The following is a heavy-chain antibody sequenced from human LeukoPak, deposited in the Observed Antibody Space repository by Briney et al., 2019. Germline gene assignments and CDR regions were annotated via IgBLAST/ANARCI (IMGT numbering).Heavy chain of an antibody. V-gene: IGHV4-34*01. CDR2: INHSGST. Sequence: SETLSLTCAVYGGSFSGYYWSWIRQPPGKGLEWIGEINHSGSTNYNPSLKSRVTMSVDTSKNQFSLKLSSVTAADTAVYYCARGYDYGSASTYNWFDPWGQGTLVTVSS. D-gene: IGHD3-10*01. CDR3: ARGYDYGSASTYNWFDP. CDR1: GGSFSGYY. J-gene: IGHJ5*02.